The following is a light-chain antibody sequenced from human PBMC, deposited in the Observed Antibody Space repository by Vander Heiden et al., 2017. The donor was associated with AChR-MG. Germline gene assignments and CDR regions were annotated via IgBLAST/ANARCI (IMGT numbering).Light chain of an antibody. CDR1: SSNIGVGYH. CDR2: GNN. J-gene: IGLJ1*01. V-gene: IGLV1-40*01. Sequence: QSVLTQPPSVSGAPGQRVTISCTGSSSNIGVGYHVHWYQHLPGTAPKLLIYGNNNRPSGVPDRFSGSQSGTSASLAITGLQAEEETDYYCQSYDSSLSGYVFGTGTKVTVL. CDR3: QSYDSSLSGYV.